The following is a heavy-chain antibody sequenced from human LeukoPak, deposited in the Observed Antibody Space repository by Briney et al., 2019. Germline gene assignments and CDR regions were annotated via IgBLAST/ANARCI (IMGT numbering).Heavy chain of an antibody. CDR1: GYSISSGYY. CDR2: IYHSGST. V-gene: IGHV4-38-2*02. J-gene: IGHJ4*02. Sequence: SDTLSPTCAVSGYSISSGYYWGWIRQPPGKGLEWIGSIYHSGSTYYNPSLKSRVTISVDTSKNQFSLKLSSVTAADTAVYYCARDRSSSWYADYWGQGTLVTVSS. CDR3: ARDRSSSWYADY. D-gene: IGHD6-13*01.